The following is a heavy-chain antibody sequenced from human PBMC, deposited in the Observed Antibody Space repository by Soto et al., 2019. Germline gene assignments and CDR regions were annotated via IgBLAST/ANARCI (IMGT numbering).Heavy chain of an antibody. CDR3: ASTIRMTDYYYYGMDV. CDR2: IIPIFGTA. V-gene: IGHV1-69*01. Sequence: QVQLVQSGAEVKKPGSSVKVSCKASGGTFSSYAISWVRQAPGQGLEWMGGIIPIFGTANYAQKFQGRVTITADESTSTAYMELSSLRSEDTAVYYWASTIRMTDYYYYGMDVWGQGTTVTVSS. D-gene: IGHD2-21*01. J-gene: IGHJ6*02. CDR1: GGTFSSYA.